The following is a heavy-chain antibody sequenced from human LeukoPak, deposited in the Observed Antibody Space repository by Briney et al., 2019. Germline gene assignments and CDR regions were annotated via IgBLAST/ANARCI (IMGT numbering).Heavy chain of an antibody. J-gene: IGHJ4*02. CDR3: AKEEGLYGDYSGY. V-gene: IGHV3-53*01. D-gene: IGHD4-17*01. CDR1: GLTVSSSSNY. CDR2: IYSGGST. Sequence: GGSLRLSCAASGLTVSSSSNYMSWVRQPPGKGLEWVSFIYSGGSTHYADPVKGRFTISRHNSKNTLYLRMNSLRAEDTAVYYCAKEEGLYGDYSGYWGQGTLVTVSS.